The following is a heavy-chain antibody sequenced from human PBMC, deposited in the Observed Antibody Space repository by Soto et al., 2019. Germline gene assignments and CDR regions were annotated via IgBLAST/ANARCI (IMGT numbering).Heavy chain of an antibody. CDR1: GYSINSDFY. V-gene: IGHV4-38-2*01. CDR3: ARGYSSGVRYFTY. J-gene: IGHJ4*02. D-gene: IGHD5-12*01. CDR2: VYHSGTT. Sequence: SETLSLTCAVSGYSINSDFYWGWIRQPPGKGLEWVGSVYHSGTTYYNPSLKSRLAISVDTSNNHFSLKLSSVTAADTAVYYCARGYSSGVRYFTYWGQGTLVTVSS.